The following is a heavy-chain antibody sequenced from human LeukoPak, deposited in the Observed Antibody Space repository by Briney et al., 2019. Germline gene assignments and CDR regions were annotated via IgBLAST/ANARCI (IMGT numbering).Heavy chain of an antibody. D-gene: IGHD4-17*01. CDR1: GGTFTSYA. Sequence: SVKVSSKASGGTFTSYAISWVRPAPGPGLEWMGGIIPIFGTANYAQKPQGRVTITADESTSTAYMELSSLRSEDTAVYYCARDPGDLDYWGQGTLVTVSS. CDR2: IIPIFGTA. J-gene: IGHJ4*02. V-gene: IGHV1-69*13. CDR3: ARDPGDLDY.